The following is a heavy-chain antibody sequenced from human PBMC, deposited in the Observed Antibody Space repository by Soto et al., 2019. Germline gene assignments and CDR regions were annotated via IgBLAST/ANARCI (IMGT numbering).Heavy chain of an antibody. CDR1: GFTFSNYG. V-gene: IGHV3-33*01. J-gene: IGHJ3*02. Sequence: GGSLRLSCAASGFTFSNYGVHWVRQAPGKGLEWVAVIWYDGSSEYYTESVKGRFTISRDNSKNTLYLQMNSLRAEDTAVYYCARVPGSGTYYDNRIANDAFDIWSQGTMVTVSS. D-gene: IGHD3-10*01. CDR3: ARVPGSGTYYDNRIANDAFDI. CDR2: IWYDGSSE.